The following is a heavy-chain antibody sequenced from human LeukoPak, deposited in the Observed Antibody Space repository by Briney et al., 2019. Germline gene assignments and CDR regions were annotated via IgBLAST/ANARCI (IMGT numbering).Heavy chain of an antibody. CDR3: ARGGLLGIAAAVGY. Sequence: GGSLRLSCAASGFTFSSCGMHWVRQAPGEGLEWVAVIWYDGSNKYYADSVKGRFTISRDNSKNTLYLQMNSLRAEDTAVYYCARGGLLGIAAAVGYWGQGTLVTVSS. CDR2: IWYDGSNK. V-gene: IGHV3-33*01. D-gene: IGHD6-13*01. J-gene: IGHJ4*02. CDR1: GFTFSSCG.